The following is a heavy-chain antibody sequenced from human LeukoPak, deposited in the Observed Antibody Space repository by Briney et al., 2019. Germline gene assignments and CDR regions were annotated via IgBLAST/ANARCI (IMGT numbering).Heavy chain of an antibody. CDR2: ISGSGGST. V-gene: IGHV3-23*01. Sequence: PGGSLRLSCAASGFAFSSYAMSWVRQAPGKGLEWVSAISGSGGSTYYADSVKGRFSISRDNSKNTLYLQMNSLRAEDTAVYYCAKDLWAGSGGYAFDIWGQGTMVTVSS. CDR1: GFAFSSYA. J-gene: IGHJ3*02. CDR3: AKDLWAGSGGYAFDI. D-gene: IGHD1-14*01.